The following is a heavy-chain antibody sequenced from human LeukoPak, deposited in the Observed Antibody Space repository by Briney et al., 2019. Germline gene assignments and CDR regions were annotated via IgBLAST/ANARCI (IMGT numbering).Heavy chain of an antibody. D-gene: IGHD2-15*01. CDR2: INHSGST. CDR1: GGSFSGYY. J-gene: IGHJ4*02. V-gene: IGHV4-34*01. CDR3: ARAEGYCSGGSCYFYDY. Sequence: SETLSLTCAVYGGSFSGYYWSWIRQPPGKGLEWIGEINHSGSTNYNPSLKSRVTISVDTSKNQFSLKLSSVTAADTAVYYCARAEGYCSGGSCYFYDYWGQGTLVAVSS.